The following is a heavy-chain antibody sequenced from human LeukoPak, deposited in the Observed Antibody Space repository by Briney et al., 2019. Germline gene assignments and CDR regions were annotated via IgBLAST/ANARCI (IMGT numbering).Heavy chain of an antibody. Sequence: SETLSLSCTVSGGFISSGGYYWSWIRQHPGKGLEWIGYIYYSGSTYYNPSLKSRATISVDTSKNQFSLKLSSVIAADTAVYYCARAVLLYDYVVFDYWGQGTLVTVSS. CDR2: IYYSGST. J-gene: IGHJ4*02. D-gene: IGHD3-16*01. V-gene: IGHV4-31*03. CDR3: ARAVLLYDYVVFDY. CDR1: GGFISSGGYY.